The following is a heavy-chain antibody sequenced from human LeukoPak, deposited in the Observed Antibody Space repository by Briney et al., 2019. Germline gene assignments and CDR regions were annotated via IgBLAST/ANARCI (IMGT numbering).Heavy chain of an antibody. Sequence: GASVKVSCKASGYTFTGYYIHWIRQAPGQGLEWMGWISPNNGGTKYAQKFQGRVTMTRDTSITTAYMELDTLRSDDTAIYYCARESSLSGNRFPSNYWGQGTLVTVSS. CDR2: ISPNNGGT. CDR1: GYTFTGYY. V-gene: IGHV1-2*02. D-gene: IGHD5-12*01. J-gene: IGHJ4*02. CDR3: ARESSLSGNRFPSNY.